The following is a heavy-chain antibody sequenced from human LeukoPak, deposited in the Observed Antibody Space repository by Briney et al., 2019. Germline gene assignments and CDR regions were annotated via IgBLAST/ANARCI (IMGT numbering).Heavy chain of an antibody. CDR1: GYTFTSYY. V-gene: IGHV1-46*01. CDR3: ARDLMGAYNWFDP. CDR2: INPSGGST. D-gene: IGHD1-26*01. J-gene: IGHJ5*02. Sequence: ASVKVSCKASGYTFTSYYMHWVRQAPGQGLEWMGIINPSGGSTSYAQKFQGRVTMTRDMSTSTVYMELSSLRSEDTVVYYCARDLMGAYNWFDPWGQGTLVTVSS.